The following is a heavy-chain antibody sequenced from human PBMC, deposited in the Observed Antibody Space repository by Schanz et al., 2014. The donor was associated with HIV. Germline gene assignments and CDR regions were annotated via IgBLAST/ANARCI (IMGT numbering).Heavy chain of an antibody. D-gene: IGHD5-18*01. J-gene: IGHJ3*02. CDR1: GFTLSGYT. Sequence: VQLVQSGGGLVQPGGSLRVSCAVSGFTLSGYTMSWVRQAPGKGLEWVSSISVTGDNTYYADFVKGRFTISRDTSKKTLYLQMNSLRADDTAVYFCAIRTPMVTFGAFDIWGRGTWVTVSS. V-gene: IGHV3-23*04. CDR3: AIRTPMVTFGAFDI. CDR2: ISVTGDNT.